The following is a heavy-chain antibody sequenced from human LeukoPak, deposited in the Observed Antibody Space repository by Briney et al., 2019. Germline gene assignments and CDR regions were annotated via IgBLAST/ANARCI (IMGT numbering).Heavy chain of an antibody. Sequence: PSETLSLTCTVSGASISSDYWSWIRQPAGKGLEWVGRTSASGDTKYNPSLKSRVTMSVDTSKNQLSLKLSSMTAADTAVYYCASSEVGFASVFDYWGQGTLVTVSS. CDR3: ASSEVGFASVFDY. CDR2: TSASGDT. CDR1: GASISSDY. D-gene: IGHD1-26*01. V-gene: IGHV4-4*07. J-gene: IGHJ4*02.